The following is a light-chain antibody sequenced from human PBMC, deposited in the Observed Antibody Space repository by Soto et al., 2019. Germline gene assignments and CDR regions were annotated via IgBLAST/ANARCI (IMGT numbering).Light chain of an antibody. CDR3: QQYNIYPLT. CDR2: VAS. Sequence: DVQMTQSPSSLSASVGDRVTITCRASPGINSWLAWYQQKPGKAPKSLIYVASSLQTGVPLRFSGSGSGTVFTLTISILQPEDSATYYCQQYNIYPLTFGGGTKVEIK. J-gene: IGKJ4*01. V-gene: IGKV1D-16*01. CDR1: PGINSW.